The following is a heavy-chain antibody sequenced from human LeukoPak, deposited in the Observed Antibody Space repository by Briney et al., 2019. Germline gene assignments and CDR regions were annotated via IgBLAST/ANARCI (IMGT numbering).Heavy chain of an antibody. CDR3: ARDEAGYCSSTSCYQFDY. CDR1: GFTFSSYS. J-gene: IGHJ4*02. CDR2: ISSSSSTI. Sequence: EGSLRLSCAASGFTFSSYSMNWVRQAPGKGLEWISYISSSSSTIYYADSVKGRFTISRDNAKNSLYLQMNSLRAEDTAVYYFARDEAGYCSSTSCYQFDYWGQGTLVTVSS. D-gene: IGHD2-2*01. V-gene: IGHV3-48*01.